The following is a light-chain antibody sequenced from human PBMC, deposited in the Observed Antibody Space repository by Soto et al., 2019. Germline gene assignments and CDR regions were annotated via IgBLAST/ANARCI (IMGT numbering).Light chain of an antibody. CDR1: SRDVGVYNY. CDR3: SSYTSSRIYV. J-gene: IGLJ1*01. V-gene: IGLV2-14*01. Sequence: QSSLTQPASVSGSREQSITISCTGTSRDVGVYNYVSWYQQQRGKAPKLMIYEVSNRPSGVSNRFSGSKSGNTASLTISGLQGEEEADYYCSSYTSSRIYVFGIGTKVTV. CDR2: EVS.